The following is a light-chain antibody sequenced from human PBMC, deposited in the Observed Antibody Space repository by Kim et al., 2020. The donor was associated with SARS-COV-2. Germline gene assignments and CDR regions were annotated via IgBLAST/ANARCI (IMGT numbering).Light chain of an antibody. Sequence: GQRVTISCSESTSNIGVHYVYWYQHLPGTAPKLLIYRNNQRPSGVPDRFSGSRSDTSASLAISGLRSEDEGDYYCSAWDNSLSAVLFGGGTQLTVL. CDR3: SAWDNSLSAVL. CDR2: RNN. V-gene: IGLV1-47*01. CDR1: TSNIGVHY. J-gene: IGLJ2*01.